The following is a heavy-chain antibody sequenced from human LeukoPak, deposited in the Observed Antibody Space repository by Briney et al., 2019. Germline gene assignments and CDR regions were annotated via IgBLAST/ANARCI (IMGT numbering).Heavy chain of an antibody. J-gene: IGHJ4*02. D-gene: IGHD2-8*01. CDR2: IGASGGGI. V-gene: IGHV3-23*01. Sequence: GGSLRLSCEASGFTFSSYAMSWVRQAPGKGLEWVSSIGASGGGIFYADSVKGRFTISRDNSKNTLYLQMNGLRAEDTAVYYCAKSIVMVYHYWGQGTLVTVSS. CDR3: AKSIVMVYHY. CDR1: GFTFSSYA.